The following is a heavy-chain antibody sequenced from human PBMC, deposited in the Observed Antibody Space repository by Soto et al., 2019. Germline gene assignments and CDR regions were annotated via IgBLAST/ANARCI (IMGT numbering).Heavy chain of an antibody. V-gene: IGHV1-69*02. Sequence: SVKVSCKASGGTFSSYTISWVRQAPGQGLEWMGRIIPILGIANYAQKFQGRVTITADKSTSTAYMELSSLRSEDTAVYYCANLLTTVRGAYNNWFDPWGQGTLVTVSS. J-gene: IGHJ5*02. D-gene: IGHD4-4*01. CDR3: ANLLTTVRGAYNNWFDP. CDR2: IIPILGIA. CDR1: GGTFSSYT.